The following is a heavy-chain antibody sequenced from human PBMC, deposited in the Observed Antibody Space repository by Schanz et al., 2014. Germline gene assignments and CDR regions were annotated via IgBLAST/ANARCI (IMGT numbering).Heavy chain of an antibody. CDR2: IIPILGIA. V-gene: IGHV1-69*02. CDR1: GGTFSTYT. J-gene: IGHJ4*02. CDR3: ASSGAGYSSSWDFDY. D-gene: IGHD6-13*01. Sequence: QVQLVQSGAEVKKPGSSVKVSCKASGGTFSTYTISWGRQAPGQGLEWMGRIIPILGIANYAQKFQGRVTITADKSTFTAYMDVSSLRSEDTAVYYCASSGAGYSSSWDFDYWGQGTLVTVSS.